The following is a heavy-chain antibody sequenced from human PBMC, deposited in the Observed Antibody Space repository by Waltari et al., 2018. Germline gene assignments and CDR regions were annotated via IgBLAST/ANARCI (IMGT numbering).Heavy chain of an antibody. CDR2: IKPDETEK. CDR3: SNSLNV. D-gene: IGHD4-4*01. J-gene: IGHJ6*02. V-gene: IGHV3-7*01. Sequence: EVQIVDSGGDLVQPGGSLSLSCVVSGFTLSNYWMDWVRQAPGKGLEWVANIKPDETEKYYVGSVKGRFTISRDNSKNSVYLQMNSLRAEDTAVYYCSNSLNVWGQGTTVTVSS. CDR1: GFTLSNYW.